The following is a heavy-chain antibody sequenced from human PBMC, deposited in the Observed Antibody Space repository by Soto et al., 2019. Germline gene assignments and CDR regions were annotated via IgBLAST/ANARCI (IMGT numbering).Heavy chain of an antibody. D-gene: IGHD1-1*01. Sequence: GGSLRLSCAASGFTFSSYSMNWVRQAPGKGLEWVSSISSSSSYIYYADSVKGRFTISRDNAKNSLYLQMNSLRAEDTAVYYCARQTTVFRYYYGMDVWGQGPTVTVSS. CDR3: ARQTTVFRYYYGMDV. V-gene: IGHV3-21*01. CDR1: GFTFSSYS. CDR2: ISSSSSYI. J-gene: IGHJ6*02.